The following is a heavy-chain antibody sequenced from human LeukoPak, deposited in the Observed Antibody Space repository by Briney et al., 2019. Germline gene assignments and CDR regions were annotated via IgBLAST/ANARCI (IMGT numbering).Heavy chain of an antibody. J-gene: IGHJ5*02. CDR1: NGSISSSSNY. V-gene: IGHV4-39*01. CDR2: IYYSGST. D-gene: IGHD3-10*01. CDR3: YGSGSYYWFDP. Sequence: KPSETLSLTCTVSNGSISSSSNYWGWVRQPPGKGLEWIGSIYYSGSTYYNPSLKSRVTISVDTSKNQFSLNLSSVTAAGTALYFAYGSGSYYWFDPWGQGTLVTVSS.